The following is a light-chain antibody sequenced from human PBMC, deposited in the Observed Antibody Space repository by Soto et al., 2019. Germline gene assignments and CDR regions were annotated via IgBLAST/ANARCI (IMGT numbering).Light chain of an antibody. CDR2: GAS. CDR1: QGIGKA. J-gene: IGKJ1*01. Sequence: AIEMTQSPSSLSASVGDTVTITCRASQGIGKALAWFQQRPGKAPKLLIYGASGLQNGVPSRFSGSGSGTDFTLTSSGLQPEDFATYFCLQDFNYPWTFGQGTKVEI. CDR3: LQDFNYPWT. V-gene: IGKV1-6*01.